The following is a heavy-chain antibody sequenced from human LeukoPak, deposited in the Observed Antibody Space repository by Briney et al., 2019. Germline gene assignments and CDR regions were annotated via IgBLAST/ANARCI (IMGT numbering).Heavy chain of an antibody. V-gene: IGHV3-7*01. J-gene: IGHJ5*02. CDR2: IKHDGSEE. D-gene: IGHD2/OR15-2a*01. Sequence: PGGSLRLSCAASGFTFSSYWMSWLRQAPGRGLEWVANIKHDGSEEHYVDSVKGRFTISRDNAKNSLYLQMNSLSAEDTAVYYCARDGPFYSPTSGGFDPWGQGTLVTVSS. CDR1: GFTFSSYW. CDR3: ARDGPFYSPTSGGFDP.